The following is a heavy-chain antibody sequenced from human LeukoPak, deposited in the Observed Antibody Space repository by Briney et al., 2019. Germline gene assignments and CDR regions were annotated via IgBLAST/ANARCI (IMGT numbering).Heavy chain of an antibody. CDR1: GFTFGDYA. CDR2: IRSKAYGATT. V-gene: IGHV3-49*04. CDR3: TRHNYDRSGYGAFDI. Sequence: GRSLRLSCTASGFTFGDYAMSWVRQAPGKGLEWVGFIRSKAYGATTEYAASVKGRFTISRDDSKSIAYLQMNSLKTEDTAVYYCTRHNYDRSGYGAFDIWGQGTMVTVSS. J-gene: IGHJ3*02. D-gene: IGHD3-22*01.